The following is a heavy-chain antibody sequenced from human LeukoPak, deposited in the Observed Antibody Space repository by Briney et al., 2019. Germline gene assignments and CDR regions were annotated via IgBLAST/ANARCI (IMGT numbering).Heavy chain of an antibody. J-gene: IGHJ5*02. CDR3: ARVITGGTGGFDP. V-gene: IGHV3-74*01. CDR2: ISPDGSST. CDR1: GFTFSDYY. D-gene: IGHD1-20*01. Sequence: GGSLRLSCAASGFTFSDYYMSWVRQAPGKGLVWVSRISPDGSSTGYADSVKGRFTISRDNAKNTLYLQMNSPRAEDTAVYYCARVITGGTGGFDPWGQGTLVAVSS.